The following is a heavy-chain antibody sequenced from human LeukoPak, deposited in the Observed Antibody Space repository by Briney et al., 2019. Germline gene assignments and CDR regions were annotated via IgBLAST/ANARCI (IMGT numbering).Heavy chain of an antibody. J-gene: IGHJ4*02. CDR1: GDSISSYY. CDR2: TYNSGST. Sequence: PSETLSLTCTVSGDSISSYYWSWIWQPPGKGLEWIGYTYNSGSTNYNPSLKSRITISVDTSKNQFSLKMSSVTAADTAVYYCARDEEPYGPLVYWGQGTLVTVSS. D-gene: IGHD1-14*01. CDR3: ARDEEPYGPLVY. V-gene: IGHV4-59*01.